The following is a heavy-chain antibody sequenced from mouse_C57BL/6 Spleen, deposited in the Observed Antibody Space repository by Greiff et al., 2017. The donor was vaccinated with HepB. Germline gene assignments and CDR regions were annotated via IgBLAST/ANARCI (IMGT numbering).Heavy chain of an antibody. Sequence: VQLQQPGAELVKPGASVKLSCKASGYTFTSYWMQWVKQRPGQGLEWIGEIDPSDSYTNYNQKFKGKATLTVDTSSSTAYMQLSSLTSEDSAVYYCARQGDSSGYAMDYWGQGTSVTVSS. CDR3: ARQGDSSGYAMDY. CDR2: IDPSDSYT. V-gene: IGHV1-50*01. J-gene: IGHJ4*01. CDR1: GYTFTSYW. D-gene: IGHD3-2*02.